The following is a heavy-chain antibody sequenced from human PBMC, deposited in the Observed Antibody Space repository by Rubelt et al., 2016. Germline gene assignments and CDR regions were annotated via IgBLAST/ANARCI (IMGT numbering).Heavy chain of an antibody. D-gene: IGHD5-24*01. V-gene: IGHV1-46*03. CDR3: ARERWLHLDY. CDR1: GYTFTSYY. Sequence: QVQLVQSGAEVKKPGASVKVSCKASGYTFTSYYMHWVRQAPGQGLEWMGIITPSGGSTRCAQKFQGRATMTMGTSTSTVYMEWSSLRSEDTVGYYGARERWLHLDYWGQGTLVTVSS. CDR2: ITPSGGST. J-gene: IGHJ4*02.